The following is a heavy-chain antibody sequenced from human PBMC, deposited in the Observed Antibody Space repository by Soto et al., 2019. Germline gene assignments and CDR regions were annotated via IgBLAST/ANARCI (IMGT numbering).Heavy chain of an antibody. CDR1: EFAFSSFG. V-gene: IGHV3-7*01. CDR2: INPDGSEK. J-gene: IGHJ4*02. CDR3: SRSLDS. Sequence: GGPRILPWAASEFAFSSFGMDWVRQVPGKGLEWVANINPDGSEKHYVDSVKGRFTISRDNAKNSLYLQMSSLTAEDSSLYYCSRSLDSWGQGTRVTVSS.